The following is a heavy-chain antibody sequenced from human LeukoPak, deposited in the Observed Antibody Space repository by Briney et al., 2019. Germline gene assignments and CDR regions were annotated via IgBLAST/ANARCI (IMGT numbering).Heavy chain of an antibody. CDR1: GFTFSSYV. J-gene: IGHJ4*02. Sequence: GGSLRLSCAASGFTFSSYVMHWARQAPGKVLEWVAVISYDGSNKYYADSVKGRFTISRDNSKNTLYLQMNSLRAEDTAVYYCARGVQLTFDYWGQGTLVTVSS. V-gene: IGHV3-30*04. D-gene: IGHD5-18*01. CDR3: ARGVQLTFDY. CDR2: ISYDGSNK.